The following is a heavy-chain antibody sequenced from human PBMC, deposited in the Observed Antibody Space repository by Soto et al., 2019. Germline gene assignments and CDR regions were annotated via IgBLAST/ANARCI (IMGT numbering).Heavy chain of an antibody. Sequence: QVQLQESGPGLLKPSQTLSLTCAVSGGSISHVYYYWSWIRQLPDKSLEWIGHIYNGGSTYNHPSLPSRCTISVDTSRNQFSLQRTSVSAADTAVYYWATGPSGDKVDSWGQGILVTVSS. J-gene: IGHJ4*02. CDR2: IYNGGST. V-gene: IGHV4-30-4*01. D-gene: IGHD7-27*01. CDR3: ATGPSGDKVDS. CDR1: GGSISHVYYY.